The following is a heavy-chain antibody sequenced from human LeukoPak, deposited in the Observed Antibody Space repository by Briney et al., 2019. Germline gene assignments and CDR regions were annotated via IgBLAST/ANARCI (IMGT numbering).Heavy chain of an antibody. Sequence: SVKVSCKASGGTFSSYAISWVRQAPGQGLEWMGGIIPIFGTANYAQKFQGRVTITADESTSTAYMELSSLRSEDTAVYYCASIGPELQLEPEYYFDCWGQGTLVTVSS. D-gene: IGHD1-1*01. CDR1: GGTFSSYA. J-gene: IGHJ4*02. V-gene: IGHV1-69*13. CDR3: ASIGPELQLEPEYYFDC. CDR2: IIPIFGTA.